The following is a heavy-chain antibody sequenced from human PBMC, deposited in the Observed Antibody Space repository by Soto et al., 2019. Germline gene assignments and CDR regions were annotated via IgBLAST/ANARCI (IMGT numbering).Heavy chain of an antibody. D-gene: IGHD4-17*01. J-gene: IGHJ4*02. CDR3: VSQRTTVTNQAYFHX. V-gene: IGHV4-39*01. CDR2: VYYRVIS. Sequence: SLTCTVSSGSVTNSSYYWGWIRQSPGKGLEWIGIVYYRVISYSKSSVNIRVTISVDTSKNRFSLSLNSVTASDTAVYFCVSQRTTVTNQAYFHXWGPGPLFTGS. CDR1: SGSVTNSSYY.